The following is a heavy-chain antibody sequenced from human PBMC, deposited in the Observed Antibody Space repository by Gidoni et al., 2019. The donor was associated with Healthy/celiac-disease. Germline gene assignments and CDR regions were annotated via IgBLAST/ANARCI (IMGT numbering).Heavy chain of an antibody. CDR2: IYHSGST. Sequence: QLQLPESGSGLVKPSQTLSLTCTVSGGSISSGGYSWSWIRQPPGKGLEWIGYIYHSGSTYYNPSLKSRVTISVDRSKNQFSLKLSSVTAADTAVYYCASSGSRSSYWYFDLWGRGTLVTVSS. J-gene: IGHJ2*01. CDR3: ASSGSRSSYWYFDL. CDR1: GGSISSGGYS. D-gene: IGHD3-10*01. V-gene: IGHV4-30-2*01.